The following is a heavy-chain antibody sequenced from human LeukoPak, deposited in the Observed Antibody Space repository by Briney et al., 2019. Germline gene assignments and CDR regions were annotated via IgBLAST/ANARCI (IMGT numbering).Heavy chain of an antibody. J-gene: IGHJ4*02. CDR1: GFTFGDYG. D-gene: IGHD3-10*01. CDR2: IRSKAYGGTT. Sequence: GGSLRLSCTASGFTFGDYGMSWVRQAPGKGLEWVGFIRSKAYGGTTEYAASVKGRFTISRDDSKSIAYLQMNSLKTEDTAVYYCTGSFGELTFFDYWGQGTLVTVSS. V-gene: IGHV3-49*04. CDR3: TGSFGELTFFDY.